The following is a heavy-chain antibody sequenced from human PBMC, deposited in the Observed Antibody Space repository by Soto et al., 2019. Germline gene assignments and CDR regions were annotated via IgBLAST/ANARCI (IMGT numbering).Heavy chain of an antibody. CDR1: GGTFSSYA. CDR3: ARDRSSSWYNWFDP. V-gene: IGHV1-69*13. J-gene: IGHJ5*02. CDR2: IIPIFGTA. Sequence: SVQVSCKASGGTFSSYAISWVRQAPGQGLEWMGGIIPIFGTANYAQKFQGRVTITADDSTSTAYMELSSLRSEDTAVYYCARDRSSSWYNWFDPWGQGTLVTVSS. D-gene: IGHD6-13*01.